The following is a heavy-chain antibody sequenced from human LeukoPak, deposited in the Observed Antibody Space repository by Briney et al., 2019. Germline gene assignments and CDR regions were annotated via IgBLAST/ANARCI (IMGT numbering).Heavy chain of an antibody. V-gene: IGHV3-30*18. CDR3: AKEGTRMDSSYFDY. J-gene: IGHJ4*02. D-gene: IGHD3/OR15-3a*01. CDR1: GFTFSSYG. CDR2: ISHDGTVQ. Sequence: GGSLRLSCAASGFTFSSYGMQWVRQAPGKGLEWVAVISHDGTVQHYADSVKGRFTISRDNSDNTLYLQMNSLRDEDTAMYYCAKEGTRMDSSYFDYWGQGTLITVSS.